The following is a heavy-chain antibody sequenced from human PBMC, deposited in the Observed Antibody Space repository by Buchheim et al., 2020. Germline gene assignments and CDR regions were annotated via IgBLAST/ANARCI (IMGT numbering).Heavy chain of an antibody. CDR2: VYYTGAT. V-gene: IGHV4-59*08. J-gene: IGHJ5*02. Sequence: QVRLQESGPGLVKASETLSLTCTVSGVSLSSDYWSWLRQPPGGGLEWIGYVYYTGATNYNSSLKSRVTISIDTSMNQFSPNLNAVTAADTAVYYCARQDWNYNWFDPWGQGSL. D-gene: IGHD1-7*01. CDR1: GVSLSSDY. CDR3: ARQDWNYNWFDP.